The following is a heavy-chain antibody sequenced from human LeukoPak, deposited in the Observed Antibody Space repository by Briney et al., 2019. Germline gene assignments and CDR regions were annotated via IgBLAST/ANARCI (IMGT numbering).Heavy chain of an antibody. V-gene: IGHV4-59*12. CDR2: IYYSGST. CDR1: GGSISSYY. J-gene: IGHJ3*02. Sequence: PSETLSLTCTVSGGSISSYYWGWIRQPPGKGLEWIGNIYYSGSTNYNPSLKSRVTISVDTSKNQFSLKLSSVTAADTAVYYCARDRPRVTIWDDAFDIWGQGTMVTVSS. CDR3: ARDRPRVTIWDDAFDI. D-gene: IGHD3-3*01.